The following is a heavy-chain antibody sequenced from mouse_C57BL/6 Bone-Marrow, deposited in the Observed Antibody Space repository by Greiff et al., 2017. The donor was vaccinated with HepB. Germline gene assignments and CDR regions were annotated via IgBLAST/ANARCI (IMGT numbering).Heavy chain of an antibody. CDR1: GYTFTSYW. CDR3: AGGTQLRLLAY. D-gene: IGHD3-2*02. J-gene: IGHJ3*01. V-gene: IGHV1-53*01. Sequence: QVQLQQPGTELVKPGDSVKLSCKASGYTFTSYWMHWVKQRPGQGLEWIGNINPSNGGTNYNEKFKSKTTLTVDKSSSSAYMQLSSLTSEDSAVYDCAGGTQLRLLAYGGQGTLVTVSA. CDR2: INPSNGGT.